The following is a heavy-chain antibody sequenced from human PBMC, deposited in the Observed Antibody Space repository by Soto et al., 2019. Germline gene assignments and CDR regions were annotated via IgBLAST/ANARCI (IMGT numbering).Heavy chain of an antibody. Sequence: ASVKVSCKASGYTFTSYAMHWVRQAPGQRLEWMGWINAGNGNTKYSQKFQGRVTITRDTSASTAYMELSSLRSEDTAVYYCAGRVVATTWANPYDAFDIWGQGTMVTVSS. V-gene: IGHV1-3*01. CDR2: INAGNGNT. D-gene: IGHD5-12*01. CDR1: GYTFTSYA. J-gene: IGHJ3*02. CDR3: AGRVVATTWANPYDAFDI.